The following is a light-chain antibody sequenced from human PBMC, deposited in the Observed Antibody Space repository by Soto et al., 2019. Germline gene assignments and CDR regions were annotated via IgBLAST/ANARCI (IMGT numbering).Light chain of an antibody. CDR1: QNIIFY. V-gene: IGKV1-39*01. J-gene: IGKJ2*01. Sequence: DIQMTQSPSSLSASVGDRVTITCRASQNIIFYLNWYQQRIGKSPKLLIYAASNLQSGVPSRFRGSGSGTDFTLTISNLQPEDFATYFCQQSYTTPVYAFGQGTKVDIK. CDR2: AAS. CDR3: QQSYTTPVYA.